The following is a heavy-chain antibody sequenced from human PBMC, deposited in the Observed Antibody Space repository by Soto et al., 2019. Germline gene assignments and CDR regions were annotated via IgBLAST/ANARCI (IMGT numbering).Heavy chain of an antibody. CDR3: ARLNGYCISTNCHGYYGMDV. CDR2: IYSSENT. Sequence: SETLSLTFTASGDSVNSSSYSWGWVRQPPGKGLEWIGTIYSSENTYYNPSLMSRVTISVDTSKNQFSLKVSSVTAADTAVYYCARLNGYCISTNCHGYYGMDVWGQGTTVT. D-gene: IGHD2-2*01. J-gene: IGHJ6*02. V-gene: IGHV4-39*01. CDR1: GDSVNSSSYS.